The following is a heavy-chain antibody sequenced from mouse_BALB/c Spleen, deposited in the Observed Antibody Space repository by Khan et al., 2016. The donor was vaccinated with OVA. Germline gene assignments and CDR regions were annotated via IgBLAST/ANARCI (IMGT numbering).Heavy chain of an antibody. CDR1: GYTFTNFG. J-gene: IGHJ3*01. D-gene: IGHD1-1*01. CDR2: INTSTGEP. CDR3: ARGLNYYGSWFAY. V-gene: IGHV9-1*02. Sequence: QIQLVQSGPELKKPGETVKISCKASGYTFTNFGMNWVKQAPGKALKWMGWINTSTGEPTYADDFKGRFAFSLETSASTAYLPINNLKNEDMATYFCARGLNYYGSWFAYWGQGTLVTVSA.